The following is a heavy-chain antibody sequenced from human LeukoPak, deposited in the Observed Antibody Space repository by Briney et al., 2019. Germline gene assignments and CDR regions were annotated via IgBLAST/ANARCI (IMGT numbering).Heavy chain of an antibody. CDR2: IRYDGSNK. Sequence: PGGSLGLSCGPSGFTFRSYVMHWVPQAPGKGLEWVAFIRYDGSNKYYPDSPKARFTITRDNSKNTLHVPLHSQSVDDRAIYNCAREDYADLVYWGQGTLVTDSS. V-gene: IGHV3-30*02. J-gene: IGHJ4*02. CDR1: GFTFRSYV. D-gene: IGHD4-17*01. CDR3: AREDYADLVY.